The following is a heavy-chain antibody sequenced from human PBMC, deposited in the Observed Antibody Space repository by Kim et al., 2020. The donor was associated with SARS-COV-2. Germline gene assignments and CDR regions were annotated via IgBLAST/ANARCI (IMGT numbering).Heavy chain of an antibody. V-gene: IGHV3-15*01. J-gene: IGHJ6*02. CDR1: GFTFSNAW. CDR2: SKSKTDGGTT. D-gene: IGHD3-22*01. CDR3: TTEVYYYDSSGYYMDFSGVDA. Sequence: GGSLRLSCAASGFTFSNAWMSWVRQAPGKGLEWVGRSKSKTDGGTTDYAAPEKGRFTISRDDSKNTLYLQMNSLTTEDTAVYYCTTEVYYYDSSGYYMDFSGVDAWGHGTTVTVSS.